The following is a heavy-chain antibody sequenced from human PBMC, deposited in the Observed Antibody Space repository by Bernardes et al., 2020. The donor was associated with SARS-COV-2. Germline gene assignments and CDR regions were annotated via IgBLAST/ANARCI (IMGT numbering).Heavy chain of an antibody. CDR1: GFTFSNYN. Sequence: GESLCLSCAASGFTFSNYNMNWVRQAPGKGLEWVSSLSGDSTYIYFADSVKGRFTISRDNAKNSLYLQMNSLSAEDTAVYYCARFGYCTTNSCPTMAYYYYYYGMDVWGQGTTVTVS. D-gene: IGHD2-2*03. CDR2: LSGDSTYI. CDR3: ARFGYCTTNSCPTMAYYYYYYGMDV. J-gene: IGHJ6*02. V-gene: IGHV3-21*01.